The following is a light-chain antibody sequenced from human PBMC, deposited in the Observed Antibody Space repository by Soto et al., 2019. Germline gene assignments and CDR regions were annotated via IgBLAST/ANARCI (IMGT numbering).Light chain of an antibody. CDR1: QSVSSNY. CDR3: QQYGSWPRT. J-gene: IGKJ1*01. Sequence: EVVLTQSPGTLSLSPGESATLSCRASQSVSSNYLAWYQQKPGQAPRLLIYGASSRAAGIPDRFSGSGSGTDFTLTISRLEPEDFAVYYCQQYGSWPRTFGQGTKVDIK. CDR2: GAS. V-gene: IGKV3-20*01.